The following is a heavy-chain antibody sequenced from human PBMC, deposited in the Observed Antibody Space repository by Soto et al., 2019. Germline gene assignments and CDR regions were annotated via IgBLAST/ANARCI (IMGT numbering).Heavy chain of an antibody. CDR3: PRQRTTVVTQAYFDH. CDR2: IYYSGRS. CDR1: GGSITSSSYY. Sequence: PSETLSLTCTVSGGSITSSSYYWGWIRQSPGKGLEWIGGIYYSGRSYYNPSLKSRVTMSVDTSKNQFSLTLNSVTAADAAVYYCPRQRTTVVTQAYFDHWGQGTLVTVSS. V-gene: IGHV4-39*01. J-gene: IGHJ4*02. D-gene: IGHD4-17*01.